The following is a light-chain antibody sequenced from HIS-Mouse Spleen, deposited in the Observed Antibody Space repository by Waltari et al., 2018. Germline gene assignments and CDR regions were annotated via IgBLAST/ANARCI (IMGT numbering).Light chain of an antibody. CDR2: DDS. CDR1: NIQSKI. Sequence: SYGLTHPPSVSGAPGKTARITCVGNNIQSKIVHWYQQKPGQAPVLAVYDDSDRPSGIPERFSGSNSGTTATLTISGVEVEDEADYYCHASDSSGDHVVFGGGTKLTVL. V-gene: IGLV3-21*03. CDR3: HASDSSGDHVV. J-gene: IGLJ2*01.